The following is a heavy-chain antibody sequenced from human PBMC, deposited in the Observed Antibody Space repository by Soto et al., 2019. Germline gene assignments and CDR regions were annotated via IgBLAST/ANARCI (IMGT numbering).Heavy chain of an antibody. Sequence: GGSLRLSCAASGFTFSSYWMHWVRQAPGKGLVWVSRTNSDGSSTSYADSVKGRFTISRDNAKNTLYLQMNSLRAEDTAVYYCARAVWELPLNWFDPWGQGTLVTVSS. J-gene: IGHJ5*02. CDR2: TNSDGSST. D-gene: IGHD1-26*01. V-gene: IGHV3-74*01. CDR3: ARAVWELPLNWFDP. CDR1: GFTFSSYW.